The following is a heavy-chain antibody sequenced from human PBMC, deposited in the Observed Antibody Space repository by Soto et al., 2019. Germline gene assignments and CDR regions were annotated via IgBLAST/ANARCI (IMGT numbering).Heavy chain of an antibody. J-gene: IGHJ5*02. D-gene: IGHD3-10*01. V-gene: IGHV3-11*01. CDR3: ARSPDDYGSGSTFGFDP. Sequence: TGGSLRLSCAASGFIFRDWFMSWIRQAPGKGLEWISYISKDSGRATRYADSVKGRFTISRDNAKNSLFLQMNNLTVEDTAVYYCARSPDDYGSGSTFGFDPWGQGTLVTVSS. CDR1: GFIFRDWF. CDR2: ISKDSGRAT.